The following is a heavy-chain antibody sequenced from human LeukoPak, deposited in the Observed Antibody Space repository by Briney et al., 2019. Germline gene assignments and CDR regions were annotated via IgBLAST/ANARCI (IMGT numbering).Heavy chain of an antibody. V-gene: IGHV3-23*01. CDR3: AKWGDYDVLTGYYVPDY. D-gene: IGHD3-9*01. CDR1: GFTFSNYA. CDR2: ILVSVGST. Sequence: GGSLTLSCAVSGFTFSNYAMGWVRQAPGEGLGWVLAILVSVGSTYYADSVKGRFTVSRDNSKSTLYLQMNSLRAEDTALYYCAKWGDYDVLTGYYVPDYWGQGTLVTVSS. J-gene: IGHJ4*02.